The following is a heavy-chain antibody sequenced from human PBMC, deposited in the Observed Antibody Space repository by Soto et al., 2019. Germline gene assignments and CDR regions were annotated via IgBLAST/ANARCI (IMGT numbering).Heavy chain of an antibody. V-gene: IGHV3-23*01. Sequence: GGSLRLSCAASGFTFSGYAMSWVRQAPGKGLEWVSAISGSGGSTYYADSVKGRFTSSRDNSKNTLYLQMNSLRAEDTAVYYCAKDRSTDNWNYRPYYYGMDVWGQGTTVTVSS. CDR1: GFTFSGYA. D-gene: IGHD1-7*01. CDR3: AKDRSTDNWNYRPYYYGMDV. J-gene: IGHJ6*02. CDR2: ISGSGGST.